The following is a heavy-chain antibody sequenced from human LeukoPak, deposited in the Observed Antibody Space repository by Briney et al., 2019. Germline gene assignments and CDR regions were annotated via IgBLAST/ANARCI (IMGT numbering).Heavy chain of an antibody. J-gene: IGHJ4*02. CDR2: ISGSGGST. CDR1: AFTFSSYS. V-gene: IGHV3-23*01. Sequence: GGSLRLSCAASAFTFSSYSISWVRQAPGKGLEWVSAISGSGGSTYYADSVKGRFTISRDNSKNTLYLQMNSLRAEDTAVYYCAKDLSGSYEFDYFDYWGQGTLVTVSS. CDR3: AKDLSGSYEFDYFDY. D-gene: IGHD1-26*01.